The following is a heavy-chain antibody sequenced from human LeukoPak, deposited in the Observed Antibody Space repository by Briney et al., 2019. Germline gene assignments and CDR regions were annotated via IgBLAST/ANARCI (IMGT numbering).Heavy chain of an antibody. CDR3: AREGPHYDSSGYYGGWFDL. Sequence: ASVKVSCKASGYTFTGYYMHWVRQAPGQGLEWMGWINPNSGGTNYAQTFQGRVTMTRDTSISTAYMELSRLRSDDTAVYYCAREGPHYDSSGYYGGWFDLWGQGTLVTVSS. D-gene: IGHD3-22*01. CDR2: INPNSGGT. V-gene: IGHV1-2*02. CDR1: GYTFTGYY. J-gene: IGHJ5*02.